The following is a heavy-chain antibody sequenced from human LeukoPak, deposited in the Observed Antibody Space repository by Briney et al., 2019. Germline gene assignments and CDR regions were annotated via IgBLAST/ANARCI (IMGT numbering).Heavy chain of an antibody. D-gene: IGHD2-2*01. V-gene: IGHV3-74*03. CDR2: INDDGRTT. J-gene: IGHJ4*02. CDR1: GFTFSYYW. Sequence: GGSLRLSCAASGFTFSYYWMHWVRQAPGEGLVWVSRINDDGRTTTYADSVKGRITISRDNSKNTLYLQMNSLRAEDTAVYYCAKDLSVVVPAARGYWGQGTLVTVSS. CDR3: AKDLSVVVPAARGY.